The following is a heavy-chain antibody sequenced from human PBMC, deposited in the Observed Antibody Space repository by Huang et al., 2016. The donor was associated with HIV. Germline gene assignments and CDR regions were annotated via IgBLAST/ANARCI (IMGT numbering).Heavy chain of an antibody. Sequence: WVAKIKQDESEKYYVESVKGRFNISRDNAKKILFLQMDNVRVEDTATYYCATKTGAMDIWGQGTAVTVS. D-gene: IGHD1-7*01. CDR3: ATKTGAMDI. CDR2: IKQDESEK. J-gene: IGHJ6*02. V-gene: IGHV3-7*01.